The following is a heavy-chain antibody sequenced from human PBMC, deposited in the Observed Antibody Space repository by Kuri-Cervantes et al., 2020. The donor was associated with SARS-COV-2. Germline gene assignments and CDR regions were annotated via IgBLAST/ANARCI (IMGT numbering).Heavy chain of an antibody. CDR1: GYTFTTYG. Sequence: ASVKVSCKASGYTFTTYGITWVRQAPGQGLEWMGWISTYNANADYAQKLQGRVTMTTDTSTSIAYMELRSLRSDDTAIYYCAGGSDYGDYPYYYGMDVWGQGTTVTVSS. CDR2: ISTYNANA. D-gene: IGHD4-17*01. CDR3: AGGSDYGDYPYYYGMDV. J-gene: IGHJ6*02. V-gene: IGHV1-18*04.